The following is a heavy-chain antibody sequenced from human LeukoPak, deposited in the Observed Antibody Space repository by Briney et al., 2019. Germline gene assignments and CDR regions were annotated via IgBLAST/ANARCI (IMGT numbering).Heavy chain of an antibody. J-gene: IGHJ1*01. CDR2: ISYDGSNK. V-gene: IGHV3-30-3*01. CDR1: GFTFSSYA. Sequence: GGSLRLSCAASGFTFSSYAMHWVRQAPGKGLEWLAVISYDGSNKYYADSVKGRFTISRDNSKNTLYLQMNSLRAEDTAVYYCARGSPAITMIVVVEYFQHWGQGTLVTVSS. CDR3: ARGSPAITMIVVVEYFQH. D-gene: IGHD3-22*01.